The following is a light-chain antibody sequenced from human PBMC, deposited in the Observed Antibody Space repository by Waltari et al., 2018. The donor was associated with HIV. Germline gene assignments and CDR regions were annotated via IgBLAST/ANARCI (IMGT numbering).Light chain of an antibody. Sequence: SYELTQPPSVSVSPGHTVRITCSGDKLGEKLVCWYRQKPGQSLLLLIYEDRKRPPGIPKRFAAANAGKTATLASGGSHAMDEADYYCQTWAGSAGGFGGGTKLTV. V-gene: IGLV3-1*01. CDR3: QTWAGSAGG. J-gene: IGLJ2*01. CDR1: KLGEKL. CDR2: EDR.